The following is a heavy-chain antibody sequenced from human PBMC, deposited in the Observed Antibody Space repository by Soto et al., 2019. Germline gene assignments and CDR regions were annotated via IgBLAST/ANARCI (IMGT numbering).Heavy chain of an antibody. CDR2: ISYDGSNK. CDR1: GFTFSSYA. CDR3: ARAIAAAVFGHYYGMDV. Sequence: PGGSLRLSCAASGFTFSSYAMHWVRRAPGKGLEWVAVISYDGSNKYYADSVKGRFTISRDNSKNTLYLQMNSLRAEDTAVYYCARAIAAAVFGHYYGMDVWGQGTTVTVS. V-gene: IGHV3-30-3*01. D-gene: IGHD6-13*01. J-gene: IGHJ6*02.